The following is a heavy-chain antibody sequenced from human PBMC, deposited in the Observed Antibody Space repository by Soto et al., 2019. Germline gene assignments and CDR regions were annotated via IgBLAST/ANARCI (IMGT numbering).Heavy chain of an antibody. J-gene: IGHJ6*02. Sequence: QVQLVESGGGVVQPGRSLRLSCAASGFTFSAYGMHWVRQAPGEGLKWVAVISYDGSNTHYADSVKGRFTISRDNSKNTLNLKRSGLRAEVTVVYYCAKEREVVRGDRYYYYGMHVWGQGTTVTVSS. CDR2: ISYDGSNT. V-gene: IGHV3-30*18. D-gene: IGHD3-10*01. CDR1: GFTFSAYG. CDR3: AKEREVVRGDRYYYYGMHV.